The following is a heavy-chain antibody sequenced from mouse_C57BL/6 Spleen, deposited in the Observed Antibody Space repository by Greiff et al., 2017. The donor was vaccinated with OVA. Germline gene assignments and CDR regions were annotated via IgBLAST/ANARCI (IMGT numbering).Heavy chain of an antibody. CDR1: GYTFTSYW. CDR2: IYPSDSET. CDR3: PRFITTVVATFPDAMDY. V-gene: IGHV1-61*01. Sequence: VQLQQPGAELVRPGSSVKLSCKASGYTFTSYWMDWVKQRPGQGLEWIGNIYPSDSETHYNQKFKDKATLTVDKSSSTAYMQLSSLTSEDSAVYYCPRFITTVVATFPDAMDYWGQGTSVTVSS. J-gene: IGHJ4*01. D-gene: IGHD1-1*01.